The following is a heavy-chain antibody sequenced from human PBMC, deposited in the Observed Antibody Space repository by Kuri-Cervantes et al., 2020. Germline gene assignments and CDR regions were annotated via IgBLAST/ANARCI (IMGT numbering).Heavy chain of an antibody. CDR1: GFTFSSYA. D-gene: IGHD5-12*01. CDR3: TTEEWGRYSGYDLRLKYFDY. CDR2: IKSKTDGGTT. V-gene: IGHV3-15*01. Sequence: GESLKISCAASGFTFSSYAMHWVRQAPGKGLEWVGRIKSKTDGGTTDYAAPVKGRFTISRDDSKNTLYLQMNSLKTEDTAVYYCTTEEWGRYSGYDLRLKYFDYWGQGTLVTVSS. J-gene: IGHJ4*02.